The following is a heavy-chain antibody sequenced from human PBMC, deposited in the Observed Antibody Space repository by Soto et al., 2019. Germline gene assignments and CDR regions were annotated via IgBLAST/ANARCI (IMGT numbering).Heavy chain of an antibody. J-gene: IGHJ5*02. Sequence: QVQLVESGGGVVQPGRSLRLSCAASGFTFSSYGMHWVRQAPGKGLEWVAVISYDGSNKYYADSVKGRFTISRDNSKNTLYLQMNSLRAEDTAVYYCAKDLDDFWSGKTYYWFDPWGQGTLVTVSS. CDR3: AKDLDDFWSGKTYYWFDP. V-gene: IGHV3-30*18. D-gene: IGHD3-3*01. CDR1: GFTFSSYG. CDR2: ISYDGSNK.